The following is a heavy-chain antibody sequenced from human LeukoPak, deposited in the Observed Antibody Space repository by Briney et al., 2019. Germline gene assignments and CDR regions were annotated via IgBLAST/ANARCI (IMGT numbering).Heavy chain of an antibody. D-gene: IGHD3-3*01. CDR3: ARDGLRFLEWLLSQNNWFDP. J-gene: IGHJ5*02. V-gene: IGHV7-4-1*02. CDR2: INTNTGNP. CDR1: GYTFSSYA. Sequence: GASLKVSCKASGYTFSSYAMNWVRQAPRQGLKWMGWINTNTGNPTYAKGFTGRFVFSLDTSVSTAYLQISSLKAEDTAVYYCARDGLRFLEWLLSQNNWFDPWGQGTLVTVSS.